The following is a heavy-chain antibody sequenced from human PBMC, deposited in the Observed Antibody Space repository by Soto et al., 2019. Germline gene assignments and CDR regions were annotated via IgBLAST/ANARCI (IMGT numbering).Heavy chain of an antibody. V-gene: IGHV4-39*01. CDR2: IYYSGRT. CDR3: ARHDGGEAADRPLDY. D-gene: IGHD6-13*01. CDR1: GGSVRSSSYY. J-gene: IGHJ4*02. Sequence: QLRLQESGPGLVKSSETLSLTCTVSGGSVRSSSYYWGWIRQPPGKGLEWIASIYYSGRTPNNPVPKSRCTMSISRYTNQLSLKMNSVTAADTAVHYRARHDGGEAADRPLDYWGQGTLVTVSS.